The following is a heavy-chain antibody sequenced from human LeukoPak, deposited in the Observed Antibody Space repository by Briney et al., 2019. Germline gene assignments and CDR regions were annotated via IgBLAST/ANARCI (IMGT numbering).Heavy chain of an antibody. CDR1: GFTFSSYA. V-gene: IGHV3-64*01. D-gene: IGHD6-13*01. Sequence: GGSLRLSCAASGFTFSSYAMHWVRQAPGKGLEYVSAISSNGGSTYYANSVKGRFIISRDNSKNTLYLQMGSLRAEDMAVYYCARGLGSWYYFDYWGQGTLVTVSS. CDR2: ISSNGGST. CDR3: ARGLGSWYYFDY. J-gene: IGHJ4*02.